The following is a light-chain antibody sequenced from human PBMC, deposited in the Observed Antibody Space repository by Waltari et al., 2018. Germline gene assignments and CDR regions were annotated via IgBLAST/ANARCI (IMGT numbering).Light chain of an antibody. V-gene: IGLV3-21*02. J-gene: IGLJ3*02. Sequence: SSVLTQAPSVSVAPGQTATVTCGGDNIGGRRVHRYQQRPGRAPVLVVYLDSDRPSGIPDRFSGSKSGNAATLTSSRVEAGDEADYYCHVWDGKTVMFGGGTKLTVL. CDR1: NIGGRR. CDR2: LDS. CDR3: HVWDGKTVM.